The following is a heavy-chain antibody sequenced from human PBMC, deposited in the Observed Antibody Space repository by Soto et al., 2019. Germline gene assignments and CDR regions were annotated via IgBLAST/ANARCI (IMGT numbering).Heavy chain of an antibody. D-gene: IGHD6-19*01. CDR2: IYSGGDT. V-gene: IGHV3-66*01. J-gene: IGHJ4*02. CDR3: ARAFIGVAGYFDY. Sequence: EVQLVESGGGLVQPGGSLRLSCAASGFTVSNDYMSWVRQAPGKGLEWVSGIYSGGDTYYADSVKGRFTISRDNSKNTLYLQMNSLRAEDTAVYYCARAFIGVAGYFDYWGQGTLVTVSS. CDR1: GFTVSNDY.